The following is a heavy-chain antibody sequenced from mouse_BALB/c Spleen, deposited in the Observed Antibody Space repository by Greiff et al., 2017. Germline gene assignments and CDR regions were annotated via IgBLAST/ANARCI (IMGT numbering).Heavy chain of an antibody. CDR2: IDPANGNT. J-gene: IGHJ2*01. Sequence: EVQLQESGAELVKPGASVKLSCTASGFNIKDTYMHWVKQRPEQGLEWIGRIDPANGNTKYDPKFQGKATITADTSSNTAYLQLSSLTSEDTAVYYCALTTVVATEDYWGQGTTLTVSS. CDR3: ALTTVVATEDY. V-gene: IGHV14-3*02. CDR1: GFNIKDTY. D-gene: IGHD1-1*01.